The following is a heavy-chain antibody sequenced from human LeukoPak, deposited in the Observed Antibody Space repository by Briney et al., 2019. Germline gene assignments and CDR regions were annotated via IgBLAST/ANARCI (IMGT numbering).Heavy chain of an antibody. J-gene: IGHJ6*02. D-gene: IGHD2-15*01. CDR3: ARDYCSGGSCYLPHYYYYGMDV. CDR1: GFTFSSYG. V-gene: IGHV3-33*01. CDR2: IWYDGSNK. Sequence: GGSLRLSCAASGFTFSSYGMHWVRQAPGKGLEWVAVIWYDGSNKYYADSVKGRFTISRDNSKNTLYLQMNSLRAEDTAVYYCARDYCSGGSCYLPHYYYYGMDVWGQGTTVTVSS.